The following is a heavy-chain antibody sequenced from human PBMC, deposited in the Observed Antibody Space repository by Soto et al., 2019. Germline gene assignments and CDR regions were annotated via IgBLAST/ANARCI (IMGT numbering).Heavy chain of an antibody. J-gene: IGHJ4*02. V-gene: IGHV1-3*01. D-gene: IGHD7-27*01. CDR1: GYTFSSYA. CDR3: ARDTGDGTFDF. CDR2: INAGYGNT. Sequence: QVHLVQSGAEVRKPGPPVKVSGKASGYTFSSYAMHWVRKAPGQRLQWMGWINAGYGNTKSSQKFQDRVTISRDTSASTAYMELTSLRSEDTAVYYCARDTGDGTFDFWGQGTLVTVSS.